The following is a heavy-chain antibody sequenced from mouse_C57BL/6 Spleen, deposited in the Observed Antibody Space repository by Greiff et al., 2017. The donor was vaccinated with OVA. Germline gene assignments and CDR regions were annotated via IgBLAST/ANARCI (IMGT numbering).Heavy chain of an antibody. CDR2: ISSGSSTI. D-gene: IGHD2-5*01. CDR1: GFTFSDYG. CDR3: ARDSNYVDYFDY. V-gene: IGHV5-17*01. Sequence: EVNVVESGGGLVKPGGSLKLSCAASGFTFSDYGMHWVRQAPEKGLEWVAYISSGSSTIYYADTVKGRFTISRDNAKNTLFLQMTSLRSEDTAMYYCARDSNYVDYFDYWGQGTTLTVSS. J-gene: IGHJ2*01.